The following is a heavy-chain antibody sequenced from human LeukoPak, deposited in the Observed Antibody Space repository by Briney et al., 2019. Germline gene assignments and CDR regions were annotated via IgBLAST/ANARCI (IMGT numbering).Heavy chain of an antibody. CDR1: GFTFGSYE. V-gene: IGHV3-48*03. CDR2: ISSSGSTI. J-gene: IGHJ4*02. CDR3: AKDSGYGYFDY. D-gene: IGHD5-12*01. Sequence: GGSLRLSCAASGFTFGSYEMNWVRQAPGKGLEWVSYISSSGSTIYYADSVKGRFTISRDNAKNSLYLQMNSLRAEDTAVYYCAKDSGYGYFDYWGQGTLVTVSS.